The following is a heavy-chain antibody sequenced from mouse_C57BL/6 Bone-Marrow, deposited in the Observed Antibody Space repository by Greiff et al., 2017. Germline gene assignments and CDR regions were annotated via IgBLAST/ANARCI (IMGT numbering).Heavy chain of an antibody. J-gene: IGHJ4*01. CDR1: GYTFTSYW. CDR2: IHPNSGST. D-gene: IGHD1-1*01. CDR3: ASNYYGSSPLYAMDY. Sequence: QVQLQQPGAELVKPGASVKLSCKASGYTFTSYWMHWVKQRPGQGLEWIGMIHPNSGSTNYNEKFKSKDTLTVDKSSSTAYMQLSSLTSEDSAVYYCASNYYGSSPLYAMDYWGQGTSVTVSS. V-gene: IGHV1-64*01.